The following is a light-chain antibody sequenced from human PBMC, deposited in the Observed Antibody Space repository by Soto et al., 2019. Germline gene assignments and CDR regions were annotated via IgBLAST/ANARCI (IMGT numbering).Light chain of an antibody. J-gene: IGKJ1*01. CDR3: QQYGSSPRT. CDR1: QSVSSSY. Sequence: EIVLTQSPGTLSLSPGERATLSCRASQSVSSSYLAWYQQKPGQARRHLIYGASSRATGIPDRFSGSGSGTDFTLTISRLEPEYFAMYYCQQYGSSPRTFGQGTKVDIK. CDR2: GAS. V-gene: IGKV3-20*01.